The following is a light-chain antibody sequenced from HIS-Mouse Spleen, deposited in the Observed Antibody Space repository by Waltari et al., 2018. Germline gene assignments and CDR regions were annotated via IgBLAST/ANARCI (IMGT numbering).Light chain of an antibody. CDR2: AGS. V-gene: IGLV2-23*01. Sequence: QSALTPPASVSGSPGQSITISCTGTSSDVGIYNLVPWYQQHPGKAPKLMIYAGSKRPSGVSNRFSGSKSGNTASLTISGLQAEDEADYYCCSYAGSSTWVFGGGTKLTVL. J-gene: IGLJ3*02. CDR1: SSDVGIYNL. CDR3: CSYAGSSTWV.